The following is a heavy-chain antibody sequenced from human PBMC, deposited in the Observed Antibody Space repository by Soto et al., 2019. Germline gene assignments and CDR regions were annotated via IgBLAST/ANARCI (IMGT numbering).Heavy chain of an antibody. J-gene: IGHJ6*02. Sequence: PGESLKISCKGSGYSFTSYWISWVRQMPGKGLEWMGRIDPSDSYTNYSPSFQGHVTISADKSISTAYLQWSSLKASDTAMYYCARHIPSPYYYYYGMDVWGQGTTVTVSS. CDR3: ARHIPSPYYYYYGMDV. CDR2: IDPSDSYT. V-gene: IGHV5-10-1*01. CDR1: GYSFTSYW. D-gene: IGHD2-21*01.